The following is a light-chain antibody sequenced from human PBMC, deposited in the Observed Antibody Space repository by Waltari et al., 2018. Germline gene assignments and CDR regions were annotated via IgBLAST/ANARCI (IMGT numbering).Light chain of an antibody. CDR1: SSNIGSHT. V-gene: IGLV1-44*01. CDR2: NNN. J-gene: IGLJ2*01. Sequence: QSVLTQPPSASGTPGQRVTISCSGSSSNIGSHTVNWYQQLPGTAPKLLFYNNNQRPSGVPDRFSASKSGTSASLAISGLQSEDEADYYCATWDDSLNGVVFGGGTKLTVL. CDR3: ATWDDSLNGVV.